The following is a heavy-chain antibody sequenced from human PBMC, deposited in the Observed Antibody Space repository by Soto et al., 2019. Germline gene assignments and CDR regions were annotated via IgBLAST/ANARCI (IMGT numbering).Heavy chain of an antibody. CDR3: ARMGGSYWDYFDY. CDR2: IYYSGST. CDR1: GGSVSSGSYY. J-gene: IGHJ4*02. Sequence: SETLSLTCTVSGGSVSSGSYYWSWIRQPPGKGLEWIGYIYYSGSTNYNPSLKSRVTISVDTSKNQFSLKLSSVTAADTAVYYCARMGGSYWDYFDYWGQGTLVTVSS. V-gene: IGHV4-61*01. D-gene: IGHD1-26*01.